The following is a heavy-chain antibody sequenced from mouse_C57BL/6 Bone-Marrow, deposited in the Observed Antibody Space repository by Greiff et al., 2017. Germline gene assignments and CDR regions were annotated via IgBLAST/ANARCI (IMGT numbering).Heavy chain of an antibody. Sequence: QVQLQQPGAELVMPGASVKLSCKASGYTFTSYWMHWVKQRPGQGLEWIGEIDPSDSYTNYNQKFKGKSTLTVDKSSSTAYMQLRSLTSEDSAVYYCARGDYDAFAYWGQGTLVTVSA. V-gene: IGHV1-69*01. CDR3: ARGDYDAFAY. CDR2: IDPSDSYT. D-gene: IGHD2-4*01. J-gene: IGHJ3*01. CDR1: GYTFTSYW.